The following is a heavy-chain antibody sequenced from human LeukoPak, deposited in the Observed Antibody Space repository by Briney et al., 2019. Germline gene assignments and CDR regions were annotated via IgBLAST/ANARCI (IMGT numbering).Heavy chain of an antibody. Sequence: SETLSLTCTVSGGSISSSSYYWGWIRQPPGKGLEWIGSIYYSGSTYYNPSLKSRVTISVDTSKNQFSLKLSSVTAADTAVYYCARDNWNYQTYYYYYYYMDVWGKGTTVTVSS. V-gene: IGHV4-39*02. D-gene: IGHD1-7*01. CDR2: IYYSGST. J-gene: IGHJ6*03. CDR1: GGSISSSSYY. CDR3: ARDNWNYQTYYYYYYYMDV.